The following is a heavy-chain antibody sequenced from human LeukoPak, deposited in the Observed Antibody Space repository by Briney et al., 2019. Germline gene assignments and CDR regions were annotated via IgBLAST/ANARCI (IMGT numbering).Heavy chain of an antibody. CDR2: IYYSGST. V-gene: IGHV4-59*01. J-gene: IGHJ5*02. CDR3: ARGGLYYDFWSGINQPGTNWFDP. D-gene: IGHD3-3*01. CDR1: GGSISSYY. Sequence: SETLSLTFTVSGGSISSYYWSWMRQPPGKGLEWIGYIYYSGSTNYNPSLKSRVTISVDTSKNQFSLKLSSVTAADTAVYYCARGGLYYDFWSGINQPGTNWFDPWGQGTLVTVSS.